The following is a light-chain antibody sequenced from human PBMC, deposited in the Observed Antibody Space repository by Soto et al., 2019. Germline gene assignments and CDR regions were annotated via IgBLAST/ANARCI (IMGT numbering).Light chain of an antibody. CDR1: SSDVGGYNY. V-gene: IGLV2-14*01. CDR3: SSYTSSSTLV. J-gene: IGLJ2*01. CDR2: EVS. Sequence: QSALTQPASVSGSPGQSITISCTGTSSDVGGYNYVSWYQQHPGIAPKLMISEVSIRPSGVSNRFSGSKSGNTASLTISGLQAEDEADYYCSSYTSSSTLVFGGGTKLTVL.